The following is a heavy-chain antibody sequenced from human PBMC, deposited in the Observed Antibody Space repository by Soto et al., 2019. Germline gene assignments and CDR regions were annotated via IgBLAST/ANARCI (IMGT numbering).Heavy chain of an antibody. CDR2: IYPGDSDT. V-gene: IGHV5-51*03. J-gene: IGHJ6*02. CDR3: ARALSAYSSRVYYYYGMDV. D-gene: IGHD6-13*01. CDR1: GYSFTSYW. Sequence: PGESLKISCKGSGYSFTSYWIGWVRQMPGKGLEWMGIIYPGDSDTRYSPSFQGQVTISADKSISTAYLQWSSLKASATAMYYCARALSAYSSRVYYYYGMDVWGQGTTVTVSS.